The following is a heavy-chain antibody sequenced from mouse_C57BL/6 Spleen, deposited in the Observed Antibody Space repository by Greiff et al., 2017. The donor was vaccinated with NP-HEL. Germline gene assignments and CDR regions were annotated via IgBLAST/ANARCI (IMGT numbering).Heavy chain of an antibody. J-gene: IGHJ4*01. V-gene: IGHV1-9*01. D-gene: IGHD1-1*01. CDR1: GYTFTGYW. CDR3: ARLGYYGSSYEYYYAMDY. CDR2: ILPGSGST. Sequence: QVQLQQSGAELMKPGASVKLSCKATGYTFTGYWIEWVKQRPGHGLEWIGEILPGSGSTNYNEKFKGKATFTADTSSNTAYMQLSSLTTEDSAIYYCARLGYYGSSYEYYYAMDYWGQGTSVTVSS.